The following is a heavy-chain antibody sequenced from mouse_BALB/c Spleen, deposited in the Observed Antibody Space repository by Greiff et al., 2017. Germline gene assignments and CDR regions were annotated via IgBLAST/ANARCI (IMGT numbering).Heavy chain of an antibody. V-gene: IGHV5-6-5*01. J-gene: IGHJ2*01. CDR3: ARTVPLITTVFPHYFDD. CDR2: ISSGGST. D-gene: IGHD1-2*01. CDR1: GFTFSSYA. Sequence: EVKLVESGGGLVKPGGSLKLSCAASGFTFSSYAMSWVRQTPEKRLEWVASISSGGSTYYPDSVKGRFTISRDNARNILYLQMSSLRSEDTAMYYCARTVPLITTVFPHYFDDWGQGTTLTVSS.